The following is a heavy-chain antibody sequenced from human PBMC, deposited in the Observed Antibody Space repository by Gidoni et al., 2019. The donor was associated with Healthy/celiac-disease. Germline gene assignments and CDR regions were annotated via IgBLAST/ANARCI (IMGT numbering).Heavy chain of an antibody. Sequence: QITLKESGPTLVKPTQTLTLTCTFSGFSLSTSGVGVGWIRQPPGKALEWLALIYWDDDKRYSPSLKSRLTITKDTSKNQVVLTMTNMDPVDTATYYCAHAVLVVYAIDYYMDVWGKGTTVTVSS. CDR1: GFSLSTSGVG. CDR2: IYWDDDK. CDR3: AHAVLVVYAIDYYMDV. V-gene: IGHV2-5*02. D-gene: IGHD2-8*02. J-gene: IGHJ6*03.